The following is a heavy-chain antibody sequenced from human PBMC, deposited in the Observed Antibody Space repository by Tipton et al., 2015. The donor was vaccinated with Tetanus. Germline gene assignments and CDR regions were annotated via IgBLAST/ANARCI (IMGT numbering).Heavy chain of an antibody. V-gene: IGHV1-69*01. CDR3: ARGGSYLGIYYYYAMDV. D-gene: IGHD1-26*01. CDR1: GDTFSSYA. CDR2: IIPSLGST. J-gene: IGHJ6*01. Sequence: QSGPEVKKPGSSVKVSCKASGDTFSSYAISWMRQAPGQGLEWMGGIIPSLGSTTYAPKFQGRITITADEVTTTAYMEVSSLTSEATAVFYCARGGSYLGIYYYYAMDVWGQGTTVTVSS.